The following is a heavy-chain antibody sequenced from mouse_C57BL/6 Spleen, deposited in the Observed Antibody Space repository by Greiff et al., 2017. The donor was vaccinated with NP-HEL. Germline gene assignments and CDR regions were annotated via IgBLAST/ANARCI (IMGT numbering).Heavy chain of an antibody. CDR3: ARSRLLRDYAMDY. CDR1: GYTFTSYW. CDR2: INPSNGGT. V-gene: IGHV1-53*01. Sequence: QVQLQQPGTELVKPGASVKLSCKASGYTFTSYWMHRVKQRPGQGLEWIGNINPSNGGTNYNEKFKSKATLTVDKSSSTAYMQLSSLTSEDSAVYYCARSRLLRDYAMDYWGQGTSVTVSS. J-gene: IGHJ4*01. D-gene: IGHD1-1*01.